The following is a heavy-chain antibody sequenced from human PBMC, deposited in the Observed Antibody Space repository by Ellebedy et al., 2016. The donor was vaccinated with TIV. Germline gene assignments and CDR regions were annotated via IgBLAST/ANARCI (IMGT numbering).Heavy chain of an antibody. CDR3: AREQLGGTAGWFDL. V-gene: IGHV3-23*01. CDR1: GFTFSNYA. CDR2: SSASGDRT. J-gene: IGHJ5*02. Sequence: GESLKISCAASGFTFSNYAMNWVRQAPGKGLEWVSTSSASGDRTYYADSVKGRFTISRDSSKNTLFLQMNSLRAEDTAVYYCAREQLGGTAGWFDLWGQGTLVTVSS. D-gene: IGHD1-1*01.